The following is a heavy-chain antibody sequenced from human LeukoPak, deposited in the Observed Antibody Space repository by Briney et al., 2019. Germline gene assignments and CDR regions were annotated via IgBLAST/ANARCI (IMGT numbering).Heavy chain of an antibody. CDR3: ARDRYSGSDSPFDY. D-gene: IGHD5-12*01. Sequence: GGSLRLSCAASGFTFSSHAMHWVRQAPGKGLEYVSGISGDGITTYHANSVKGRFTISRDNSKNTLYLQMGSLRAEDMAVYYCARDRYSGSDSPFDYWGQGTPVTVSS. V-gene: IGHV3-64*01. CDR1: GFTFSSHA. CDR2: ISGDGITT. J-gene: IGHJ4*02.